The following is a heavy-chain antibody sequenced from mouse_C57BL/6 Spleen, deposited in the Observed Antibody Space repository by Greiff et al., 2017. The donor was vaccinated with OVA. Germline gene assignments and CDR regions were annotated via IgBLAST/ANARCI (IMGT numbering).Heavy chain of an antibody. D-gene: IGHD3-2*02. V-gene: IGHV10-1*01. CDR3: VRELRLPWFAY. CDR2: IRSKSNNYAT. Sequence: EVKLVESGGGLVQPKGSLKLSCAASGFSFNTYAMNWVRQAPGKGLEWVARIRSKSNNYATYYADSVKDRFTISRDDSESMLYLQMNNLKTEDTAMYYCVRELRLPWFAYWGQGTLVTVSA. CDR1: GFSFNTYA. J-gene: IGHJ3*01.